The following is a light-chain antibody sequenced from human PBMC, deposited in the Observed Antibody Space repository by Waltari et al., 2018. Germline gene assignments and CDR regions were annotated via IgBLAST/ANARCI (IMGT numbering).Light chain of an antibody. V-gene: IGKV3-15*01. CDR3: QQYYFWPIT. J-gene: IGKJ5*01. CDR2: GAS. CDR1: HSVSKN. Sequence: LMTQSPATLSLSPGETATLSCRASHSVSKNFAWYQQTPGQPPGLLSHGASSRAPGFPARFSGDGSGTEFTLNISSLQSEDFALYYCQQYYFWPITFGQGTRLEIK.